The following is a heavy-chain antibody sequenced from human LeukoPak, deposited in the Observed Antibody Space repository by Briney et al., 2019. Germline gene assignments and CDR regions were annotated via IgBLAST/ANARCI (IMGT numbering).Heavy chain of an antibody. D-gene: IGHD3-22*01. V-gene: IGHV3-7*01. Sequence: GGSLRLSCAASGFTFSSYWMSWVRQAPGKGLEWVANIKQDGSEKYYVDSVKGRFTISRDNAKNSLYLQMNSLRAEDTAVYYCARASTTYHYDSSEYYFDYWGQGTLVTVSS. CDR1: GFTFSSYW. CDR2: IKQDGSEK. CDR3: ARASTTYHYDSSEYYFDY. J-gene: IGHJ4*02.